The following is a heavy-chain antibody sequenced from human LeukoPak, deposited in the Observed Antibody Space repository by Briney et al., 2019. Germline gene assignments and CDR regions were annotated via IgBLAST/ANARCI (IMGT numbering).Heavy chain of an antibody. CDR1: GYTFTGYY. CDR2: INPNSGGT. Sequence: GASVKVSCKASGYTFTGYYMHWVRQAPGQGLEGMGWINPNSGGTNYAQKFQGRVTMTRDRSISTAYMELSRLRSDDTAVYYCARPYEGDAFDIWGQGTMVTVSS. J-gene: IGHJ3*02. D-gene: IGHD3-3*01. CDR3: ARPYEGDAFDI. V-gene: IGHV1-2*02.